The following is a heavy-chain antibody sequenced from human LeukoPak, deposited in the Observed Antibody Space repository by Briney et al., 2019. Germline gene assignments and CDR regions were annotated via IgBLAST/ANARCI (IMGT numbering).Heavy chain of an antibody. Sequence: TLSITCAVSGDSISGSSYYWAWIRQPPGKGLEWIASIYYTGNALYNWSLKSRTTILVDTSKNQFSLEVDSVTATDTAVYYCARQLDTSGDYAGFFDSWGQGALVTVSS. J-gene: IGHJ4*02. CDR3: ARQLDTSGDYAGFFDS. V-gene: IGHV4-39*01. CDR1: GDSISGSSYY. D-gene: IGHD3-9*01. CDR2: IYYTGNA.